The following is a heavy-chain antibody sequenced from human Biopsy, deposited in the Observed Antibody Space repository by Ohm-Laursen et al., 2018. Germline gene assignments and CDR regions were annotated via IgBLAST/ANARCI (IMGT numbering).Heavy chain of an antibody. Sequence: ASVKASCKASGYTFAGYYLHWVRQAPGHGLEWMGWINPNIGNANYAQSFQGRLTVTRDTSISTAYMELTSLTFDDTAIYYCARVPAYPSIDGYYGLDLWGQGTTVIVSS. V-gene: IGHV1-2*02. J-gene: IGHJ6*02. D-gene: IGHD3-9*01. CDR2: INPNIGNA. CDR1: GYTFAGYY. CDR3: ARVPAYPSIDGYYGLDL.